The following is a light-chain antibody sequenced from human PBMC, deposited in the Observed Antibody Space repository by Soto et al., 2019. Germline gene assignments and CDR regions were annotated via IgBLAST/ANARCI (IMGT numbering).Light chain of an antibody. J-gene: IGLJ3*02. CDR3: CSYAGSYTLL. V-gene: IGLV2-11*01. Sequence: QSALTQPRSVSGSPGQSVTISCTGTSSDVGTYKFVSWYHHHPGKAPKLMIYDVSKRPSGVPDRFSGSKSGNTASLTISGLQAEDEADYYCCSYAGSYTLLFGGGTKVTVL. CDR2: DVS. CDR1: SSDVGTYKF.